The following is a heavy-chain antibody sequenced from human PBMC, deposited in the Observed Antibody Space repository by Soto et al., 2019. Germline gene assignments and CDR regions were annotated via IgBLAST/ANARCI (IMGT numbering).Heavy chain of an antibody. Sequence: SETLSLTCTVSGGSISSGGYYWSWIRQHPGKGLEWIGYIYYSGSTYYNPSLKSRVTISVDTSKNQFSLKLSSVTAADTAVYYCARVHCSSTSCYVPNWFDPWGQGTLGTVSS. CDR2: IYYSGST. D-gene: IGHD2-2*01. CDR1: GGSISSGGYY. CDR3: ARVHCSSTSCYVPNWFDP. V-gene: IGHV4-31*03. J-gene: IGHJ5*02.